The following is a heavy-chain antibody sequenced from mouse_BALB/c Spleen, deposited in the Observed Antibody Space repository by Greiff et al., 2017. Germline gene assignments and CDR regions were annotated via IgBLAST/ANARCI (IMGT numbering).Heavy chain of an antibody. V-gene: IGHV2-2*02. CDR2: IWSGGST. CDR1: GFSLTSYG. J-gene: IGHJ4*01. Sequence: VMLVESGPGLVAPSQSLSITCTVSGFSLTSYGVHWVRQPPGKGLEWLGVIWSGGSTDYNAAFISRLSISKDNSKSQVFFKMNSLQANDTAIYYCARRSGYAMDYWGQGTSVTVSS. D-gene: IGHD1-3*01. CDR3: ARRSGYAMDY.